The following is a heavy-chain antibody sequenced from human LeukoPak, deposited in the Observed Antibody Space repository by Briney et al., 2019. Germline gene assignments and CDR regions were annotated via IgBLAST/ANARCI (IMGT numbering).Heavy chain of an antibody. J-gene: IGHJ3*02. CDR3: ARDRVHYGDYDAFDI. CDR2: IIPIFGTA. V-gene: IGHV1-69*05. CDR1: RGTLSSYA. Sequence: ASVKVSCKASRGTLSSYAISWVGQAPAQGREGMGGIIPIFGTANYAPKFQGRVTITTDESTSPAYMELSSLRSEDTAVYYCARDRVHYGDYDAFDIWGQGTMVTVSS. D-gene: IGHD4-17*01.